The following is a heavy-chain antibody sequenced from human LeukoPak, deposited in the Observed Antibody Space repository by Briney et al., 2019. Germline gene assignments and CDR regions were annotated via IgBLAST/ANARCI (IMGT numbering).Heavy chain of an antibody. V-gene: IGHV1-2*02. CDR3: ARYNWNDVVSALDS. Sequence: ASVTVSFKASGYTFSGYNIHWVRQAPGKEVEGMGWINPNNGATHYAQKFQGGVTMTRDTSITTFYMEVSSLRSDDTACYYCARYNWNDVVSALDSWGQGSLVTVSS. J-gene: IGHJ4*02. CDR2: INPNNGAT. CDR1: GYTFSGYN. D-gene: IGHD1-1*01.